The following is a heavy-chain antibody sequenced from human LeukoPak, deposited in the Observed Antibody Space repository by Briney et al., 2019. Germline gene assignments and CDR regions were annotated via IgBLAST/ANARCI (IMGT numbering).Heavy chain of an antibody. CDR2: IYYSGST. Sequence: SETLSLTCTVSGASISSFYWSWIRQPPGKGLEWIGYIYYSGSTYYNPSLKSRVTISLDTSKNQFSLKLSSVTAADTAVYYCASGYSGYDLIHNGFDYWGQGTLVTVSS. D-gene: IGHD5-12*01. CDR3: ASGYSGYDLIHNGFDY. CDR1: GASISSFY. J-gene: IGHJ4*02. V-gene: IGHV4-59*06.